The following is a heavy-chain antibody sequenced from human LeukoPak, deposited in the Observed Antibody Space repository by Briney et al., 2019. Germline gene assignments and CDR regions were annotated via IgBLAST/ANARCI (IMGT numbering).Heavy chain of an antibody. J-gene: IGHJ4*02. CDR1: GFTVSSKY. Sequence: PGGSLRLSCAASGFTVSSKYMSWVSQAPGKGLEWVSVIYSGGSTYYADSVKGRFTISRDNSKNTLYLQMNSLRAEDTAVYYCARDLVDSSGYSYYFDYWGQGTLVTVSS. CDR3: ARDLVDSSGYSYYFDY. D-gene: IGHD3-22*01. CDR2: IYSGGST. V-gene: IGHV3-66*02.